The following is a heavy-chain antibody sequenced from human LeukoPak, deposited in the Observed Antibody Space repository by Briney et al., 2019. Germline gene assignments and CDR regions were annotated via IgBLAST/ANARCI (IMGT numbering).Heavy chain of an antibody. CDR3: AKATDSSGDWFDP. Sequence: PGGSLRLSCAASGFTFSSYAMSWVRQAPGKGLKWVSLISGDGVYTYYADSVKGRFTISRDNSKNSLYLQMNSLRTDDTALYYCAKATDSSGDWFDPWGQGTLVTVSS. D-gene: IGHD6-25*01. CDR2: ISGDGVYT. J-gene: IGHJ5*02. V-gene: IGHV3-43*02. CDR1: GFTFSSYA.